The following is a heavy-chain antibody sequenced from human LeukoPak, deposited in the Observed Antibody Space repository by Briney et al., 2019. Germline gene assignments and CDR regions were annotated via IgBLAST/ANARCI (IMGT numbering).Heavy chain of an antibody. CDR2: IIPILGIA. CDR3: ARDSAVGPYYGMDV. D-gene: IGHD6-19*01. CDR1: GGTFSSYA. Sequence: ASVKVSCKASGGTFSSYAISWVRQAPGQGLEWMGRIIPILGIANYAQKFQGRVTITADKSTSTAYMELSSLRSEDTAVYYCARDSAVGPYYGMDVWGQGTTVTVSS. J-gene: IGHJ6*02. V-gene: IGHV1-69*04.